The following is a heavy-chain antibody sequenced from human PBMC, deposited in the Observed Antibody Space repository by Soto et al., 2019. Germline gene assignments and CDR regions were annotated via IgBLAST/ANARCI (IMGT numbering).Heavy chain of an antibody. D-gene: IGHD3-16*01. CDR3: ARTGWPQSSYYFDY. V-gene: IGHV3-7*03. J-gene: IGHJ4*02. CDR1: GFRFSLFW. CDR2: INEDGSEK. Sequence: GALRLSCAASGFRFSLFWMSWVRQTPGKGLEWVANINEDGSEKFFADSVKGRFTISRDNAKNSLSLQMNSLTADDTAVYYCARTGWPQSSYYFDYWGQGTLVTVSS.